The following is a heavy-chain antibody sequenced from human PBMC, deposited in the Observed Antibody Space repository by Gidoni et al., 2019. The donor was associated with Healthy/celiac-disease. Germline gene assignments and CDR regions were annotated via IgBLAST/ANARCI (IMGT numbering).Heavy chain of an antibody. CDR2: ISGSGGST. D-gene: IGHD3-3*01. V-gene: IGHV3-23*01. CDR3: AKGLDDFWSGSYYFDY. J-gene: IGHJ4*02. CDR1: GFTFSSYA. Sequence: EVQLLESGGGWVQPGGSLRISCAASGFTFSSYAMSWVRQAPGKGLEWVSAISGSGGSTYYADSVKGRFTISRDNSKNTLYLQMNSLRAEDTAVYYCAKGLDDFWSGSYYFDYWGQGTLVTVSS.